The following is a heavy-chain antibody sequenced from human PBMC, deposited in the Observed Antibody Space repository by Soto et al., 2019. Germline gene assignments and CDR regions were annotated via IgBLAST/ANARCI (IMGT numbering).Heavy chain of an antibody. V-gene: IGHV3-23*01. CDR1: GFAFSSHP. CDR2: ISDGGDLT. CDR3: ARRTFGTSRSFDI. D-gene: IGHD3-16*01. Sequence: HPGGSLRLSCAASGFAFSSHPMSWVRQAPERGLEWVSGISDGGDLTYNADSVKGRFTISRDNSKNTLFLQMNSLRAEDTAVYYCARRTFGTSRSFDIWGQGTMVTVSS. J-gene: IGHJ3*02.